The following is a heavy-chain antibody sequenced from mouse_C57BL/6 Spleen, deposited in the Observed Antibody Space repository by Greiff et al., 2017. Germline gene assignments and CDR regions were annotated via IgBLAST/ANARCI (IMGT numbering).Heavy chain of an antibody. V-gene: IGHV1-22*01. CDR2: INPNNGGT. Sequence: VQLQQSGPELVKPGASVQMSCKASGYTFTDYNMHWVKQSHGKSLEWIGYINPNNGGTSYNQKFKGKATLTVNKSSSTAYMELRSLTSEDSAVYYCARGSNFWYFDVWGTGTTVTVSS. CDR1: GYTFTDYN. D-gene: IGHD2-5*01. J-gene: IGHJ1*03. CDR3: ARGSNFWYFDV.